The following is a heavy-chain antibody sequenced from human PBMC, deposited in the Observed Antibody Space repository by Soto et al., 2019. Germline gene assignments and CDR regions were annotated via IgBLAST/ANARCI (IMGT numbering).Heavy chain of an antibody. J-gene: IGHJ4*02. D-gene: IGHD3-10*01. CDR1: GGSISRYY. V-gene: IGHV4-59*01. CDR3: ARVRSLWFGEPPYYFDY. CDR2: IYYSGST. Sequence: SETLSLTCTVSGGSISRYYRTCILLPPGKRLEWIGYIYYSGSTNYNPSLKSRVTISVDTSKNQFSLKLSSVTAADTAVYYCARVRSLWFGEPPYYFDYWGPGTLVTVSS.